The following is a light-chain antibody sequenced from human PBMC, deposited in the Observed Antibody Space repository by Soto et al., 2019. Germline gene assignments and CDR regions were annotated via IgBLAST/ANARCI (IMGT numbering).Light chain of an antibody. CDR1: SSDIGGYDY. V-gene: IGLV2-14*01. J-gene: IGLJ2*01. CDR3: SSYTSTSTLVV. Sequence: QSALTQPASVSGSPGQSITISCTGTSSDIGGYDYVSWYQQYPGKVPKLMIYDVTNRASGVPSRFSASKSGDTASLTISGLQPEDEADSYCSSYTSTSTLVVFGGGTKVTVL. CDR2: DVT.